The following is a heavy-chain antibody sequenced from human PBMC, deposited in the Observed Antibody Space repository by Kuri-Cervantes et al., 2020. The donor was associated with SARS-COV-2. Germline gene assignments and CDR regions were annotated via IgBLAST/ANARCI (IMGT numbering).Heavy chain of an antibody. CDR1: GFTFSSYA. V-gene: IGHV3-23*01. J-gene: IGHJ4*02. Sequence: GESLKISCASSGFTFSSYAMSWVRQAPGKGLEWVSAISGSGGSTYYPDSVKGRFTISRDNSKKTLYLQMNSLRAEDTAVYYCAKRPAVVRSFDYWGQGTLVTVSS. D-gene: IGHD2-15*01. CDR2: ISGSGGST. CDR3: AKRPAVVRSFDY.